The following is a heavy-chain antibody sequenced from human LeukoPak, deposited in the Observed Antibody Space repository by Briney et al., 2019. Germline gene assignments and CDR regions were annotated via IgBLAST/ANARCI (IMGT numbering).Heavy chain of an antibody. Sequence: GRSLRLSCAASGFTFSSYGMHWVRQAPGKGLEWVAVISYDGSNKYYADSVKGRFTISRDNSKNTLYLQMNSLRAEDTAVYYCAKDRVIGSGWYYFDYWGQGTLVTVSS. CDR2: ISYDGSNK. D-gene: IGHD6-19*01. CDR3: AKDRVIGSGWYYFDY. CDR1: GFTFSSYG. V-gene: IGHV3-30*18. J-gene: IGHJ4*02.